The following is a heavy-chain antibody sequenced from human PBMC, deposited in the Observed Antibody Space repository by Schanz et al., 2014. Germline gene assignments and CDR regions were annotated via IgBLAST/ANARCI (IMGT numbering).Heavy chain of an antibody. Sequence: QVQLVQSGSEVRKPGASVKVSCKASGYIFGSHGMTWVRQATGQGLEWMGWMNPTTGNRGYAQNFQGRVTMTRDTSTSTVYMELSSLRSEDTAVYYCARGGFFDSTSFDSWGQGTLLTVSS. D-gene: IGHD2-2*01. CDR3: ARGGFFDSTSFDS. V-gene: IGHV1-8*01. CDR2: MNPTTGNR. J-gene: IGHJ4*02. CDR1: GYIFGSHG.